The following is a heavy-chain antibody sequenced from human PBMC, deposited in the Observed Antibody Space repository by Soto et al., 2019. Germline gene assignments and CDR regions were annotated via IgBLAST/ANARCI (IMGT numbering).Heavy chain of an antibody. D-gene: IGHD1-1*01. J-gene: IGHJ2*01. Sequence: EVQLLESGGGLVQPGGSLRLSCAASGFTFSSFAMNWVRQAPGKGLEWVSGITGGGDSTFYADSVKGRFTISRVQSKNTVYLTMNLVQAEDTAAYYCVKKIGRMTTVGAYWYFDLWGRGTLVTVSS. CDR1: GFTFSSFA. CDR3: VKKIGRMTTVGAYWYFDL. V-gene: IGHV3-23*01. CDR2: ITGGGDST.